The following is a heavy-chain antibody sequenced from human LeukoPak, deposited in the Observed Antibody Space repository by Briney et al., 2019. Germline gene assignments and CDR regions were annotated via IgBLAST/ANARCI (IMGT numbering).Heavy chain of an antibody. J-gene: IGHJ4*02. V-gene: IGHV3-23*01. CDR3: AKDPLPFTMVRGAERPF. CDR2: ISGSGGST. CDR1: GFTFSTYV. D-gene: IGHD3-10*01. Sequence: GGSLRLSCAASGFTFSTYVMNWVRQAPGKGLEWVSAISGSGGSTYYADSVKGRFTISRDNSKNTLYLQMNSLRAEDTAVYYCAKDPLPFTMVRGAERPFWGQGTLVTVSS.